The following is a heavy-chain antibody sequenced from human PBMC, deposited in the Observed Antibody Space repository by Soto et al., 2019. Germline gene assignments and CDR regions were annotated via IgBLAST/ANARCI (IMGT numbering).Heavy chain of an antibody. CDR2: IYYNGNT. J-gene: IGHJ4*02. CDR3: TRANWYSEY. CDR1: GGSISNHY. D-gene: IGHD7-27*01. Sequence: QVQLQESGPGLVKPSETLSLTCTVSGGSISNHYWSWIRQPTWKGLEWIGYIYYNGNTNYNTPLKRRVTMSVDTSKNQISLNLSSVTAADTAVYYCTRANWYSEYWGQGTLVTVSS. V-gene: IGHV4-59*11.